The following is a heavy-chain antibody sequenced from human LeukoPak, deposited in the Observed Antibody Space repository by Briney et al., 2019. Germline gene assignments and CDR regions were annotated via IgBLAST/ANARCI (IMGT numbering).Heavy chain of an antibody. CDR2: ISDDGNKK. V-gene: IGHV3-30*03. J-gene: IGHJ4*02. CDR3: ARGFHGYFDFDY. D-gene: IGHD3-9*01. CDR1: GFIFSSYG. Sequence: GGSLRLSCGASGFIFSSYGMHWVRQAPGKGLEWVAVISDDGNKKYYADSVKGRFTISRDKSKNSVHLQMNSLRAEDTAVYYCARGFHGYFDFDYWGQGTLVTVSS.